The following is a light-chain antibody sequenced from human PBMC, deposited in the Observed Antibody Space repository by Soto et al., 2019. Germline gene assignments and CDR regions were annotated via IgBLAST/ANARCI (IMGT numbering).Light chain of an antibody. J-gene: IGLJ2*01. CDR2: DDS. CDR3: AAWDDSLKV. V-gene: IGLV3-10*01. CDR1: VLPKKF. Sequence: SYELTQPPSVSVSPGQTARITCSGDVLPKKFASWYQQKSGQAPLLVIYDDSRRPSGIPERFSGSKSGTSASLAISGLQSEDEADYYCAAWDDSLKVFGGGTKLTVL.